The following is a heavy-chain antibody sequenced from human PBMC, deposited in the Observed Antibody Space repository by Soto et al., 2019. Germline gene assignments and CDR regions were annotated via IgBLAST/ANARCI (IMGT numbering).Heavy chain of an antibody. CDR2: IYYIGNT. V-gene: IGHV4-39*01. D-gene: IGHD4-17*01. J-gene: IGHJ4*02. CDR3: GGQDYGAKGYYLEN. Sequence: SETLSLTCIVSNGSISSGSSYWGWIRQTPGKGLEWIGSIYYIGNTYYNPSLKSRVTISIDTSKTQFSLKMNSVTAADTAVYFCGGQDYGAKGYYLENWGKGALVTVSS. CDR1: NGSISSGSSY.